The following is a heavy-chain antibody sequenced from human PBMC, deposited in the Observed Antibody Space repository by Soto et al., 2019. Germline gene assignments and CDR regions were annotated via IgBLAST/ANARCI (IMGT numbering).Heavy chain of an antibody. J-gene: IGHJ4*02. CDR3: ARRAETNGWNGFGADKYYFDF. Sequence: VSCKAFGYTFTSYDIYWVRQATGQGLEWMGWMNPNTGNSAYAQKFQGRVTVTSDTSINTVHMELSSLRSEDTAVYYCARRAETNGWNGFGADKYYFDFWGQGTLVTVSS. D-gene: IGHD1-1*01. V-gene: IGHV1-8*01. CDR1: GYTFTSYD. CDR2: MNPNTGNS.